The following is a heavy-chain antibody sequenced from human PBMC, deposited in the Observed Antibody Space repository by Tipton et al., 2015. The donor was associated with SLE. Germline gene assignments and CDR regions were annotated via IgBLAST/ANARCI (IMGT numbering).Heavy chain of an antibody. CDR1: GGSISSGSYY. CDR2: IYYSGNT. D-gene: IGHD3-10*01. J-gene: IGHJ3*02. Sequence: TLSLTCTVSGGSISSGSYYWSWIRQPPGKGLEWIGYIYYSGNTNYNPSLKSRVTISVDTSKNQFSLKLSSVTAADTAVYYCARRVVLWFGEPPAGAFDIWGQGTMVTVSS. V-gene: IGHV4-61*01. CDR3: ARRVVLWFGEPPAGAFDI.